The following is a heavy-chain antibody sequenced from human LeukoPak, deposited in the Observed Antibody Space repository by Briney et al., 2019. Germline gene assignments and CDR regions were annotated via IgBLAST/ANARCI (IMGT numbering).Heavy chain of an antibody. CDR3: AKDSQATMITFGGVIVEGFDY. J-gene: IGHJ4*02. Sequence: GGSLRLSCAASGFTFSTYTMNWVRQAPGKELEWVSSISSRSNYIYYADSLKGRFTISRDNAKNSLYLQMNSLRAEDTAVYYCAKDSQATMITFGGVIVEGFDYWGQGTLVTVSS. V-gene: IGHV3-21*04. CDR2: ISSRSNYI. CDR1: GFTFSTYT. D-gene: IGHD3-16*02.